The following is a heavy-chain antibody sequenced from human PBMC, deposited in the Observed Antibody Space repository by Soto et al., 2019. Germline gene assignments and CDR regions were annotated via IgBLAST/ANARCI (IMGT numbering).Heavy chain of an antibody. CDR3: ARGQGCSSTSCYTPGGMDV. J-gene: IGHJ6*02. Sequence: LRLSCAASGFTFSSYAMHWVRQAPGKGLEWVAVISYDGSNKYYADSVKGRFTISRDNSKNTLYPQMNSLRAEDTAVYYCARGQGCSSTSCYTPGGMDVWGQGTTVTVSS. V-gene: IGHV3-30-3*01. CDR1: GFTFSSYA. CDR2: ISYDGSNK. D-gene: IGHD2-2*02.